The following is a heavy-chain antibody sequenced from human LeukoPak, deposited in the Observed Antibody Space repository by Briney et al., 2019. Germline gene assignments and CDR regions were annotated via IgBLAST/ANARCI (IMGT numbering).Heavy chain of an antibody. CDR3: ARGITMVWGALSFDY. J-gene: IGHJ4*02. D-gene: IGHD3-10*01. Sequence: PGGSLRLSCAASGFNFSIHWMTWVRQAPGKGLEWVSSISTSSSYIYFADSLKGRFTISRDNAKNSLYLQMNSLRAEDTAVYYCARGITMVWGALSFDYWGQGTLVTVSS. V-gene: IGHV3-21*01. CDR1: GFNFSIHW. CDR2: ISTSSSYI.